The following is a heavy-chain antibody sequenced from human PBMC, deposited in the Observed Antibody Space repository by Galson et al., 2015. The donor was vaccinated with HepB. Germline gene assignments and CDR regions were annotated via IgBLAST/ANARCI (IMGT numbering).Heavy chain of an antibody. CDR3: ARGGPQVVVKNDAFDI. Sequence: SVKVSCKASGGTFSSYTISWVRQAPGQGLEWMGKIIPILDIANYAQKFQGRDTFTADKSTGTAYMELSSLRSGDTAIYYCARGGPQVVVKNDAFDIWGQGTMVTVSS. J-gene: IGHJ3*02. D-gene: IGHD3-22*01. CDR2: IIPILDIA. CDR1: GGTFSSYT. V-gene: IGHV1-69*02.